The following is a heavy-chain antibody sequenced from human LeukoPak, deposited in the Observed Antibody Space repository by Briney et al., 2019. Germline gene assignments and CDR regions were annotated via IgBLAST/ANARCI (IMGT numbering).Heavy chain of an antibody. J-gene: IGHJ4*02. D-gene: IGHD6-19*01. CDR2: IYYSGST. Sequence: KPSETLSLTCTVSGGSISSYYWSWIRQPPGKGLEWIGDIYYSGSTNYNPSLKSRVTISVDTSKNQFSLKLSSVTAADTAVYYCARGYSSGWYVNYFDYWGQGTLVTVSS. CDR3: ARGYSSGWYVNYFDY. CDR1: GGSISSYY. V-gene: IGHV4-59*01.